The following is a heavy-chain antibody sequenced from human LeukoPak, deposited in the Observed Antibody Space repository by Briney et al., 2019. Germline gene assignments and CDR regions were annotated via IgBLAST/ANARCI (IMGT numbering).Heavy chain of an antibody. V-gene: IGHV1-69*05. J-gene: IGHJ4*02. D-gene: IGHD5/OR15-5a*01. Sequence: ASVKVSCKASGGTFNSYTISWVRQAPGQGLEWMGGIIPIFGTTNYAQNFQGRVTMTRDTSTSTVYMEVTSLRSEDTAVYYCARGFDGLRLKGQYFDYWGQGTLVTVSS. CDR3: ARGFDGLRLKGQYFDY. CDR2: IIPIFGTT. CDR1: GGTFNSYT.